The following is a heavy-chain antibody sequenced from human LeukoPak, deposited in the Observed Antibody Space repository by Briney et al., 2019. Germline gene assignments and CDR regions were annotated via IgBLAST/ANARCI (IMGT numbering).Heavy chain of an antibody. CDR1: GFTFSSYS. J-gene: IGHJ4*02. Sequence: GGSLRLSCAASGFTFSSYSTKWVRQAPGKGLEWVSSISSSSSYIYYADSVKGRFTISRDNAKNSLYLQMNSLRAEDTAVYYCARGVGFLEWLPIYWGQGTLVTVSS. CDR3: ARGVGFLEWLPIY. D-gene: IGHD3-3*01. CDR2: ISSSSSYI. V-gene: IGHV3-21*01.